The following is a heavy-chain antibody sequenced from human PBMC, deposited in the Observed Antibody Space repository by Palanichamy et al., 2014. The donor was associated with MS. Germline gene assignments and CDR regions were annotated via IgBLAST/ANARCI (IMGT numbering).Heavy chain of an antibody. D-gene: IGHD2-15*01. V-gene: IGHV2-5*02. J-gene: IGHJ4*02. CDR2: IYWDDDK. CDR3: AHSDWQLQGNCFDY. CDR1: GFSLTTSGVG. Sequence: QITLKESGPTLVKPTQTLTLTCTFSGFSLTTSGVGVGWIRQPPGKALEWLALIYWDDDKAYSPSLKTRLTITGDTSKNQVVLTLTNMDPVDTGTYYCAHSDWQLQGNCFDYWGQGTLVTVSS.